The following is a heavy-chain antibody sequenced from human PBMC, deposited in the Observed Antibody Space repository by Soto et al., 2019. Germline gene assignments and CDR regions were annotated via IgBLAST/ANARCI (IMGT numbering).Heavy chain of an antibody. CDR2: FRGSDDYT. CDR3: ARRSGQWLPYFDY. J-gene: IGHJ4*02. D-gene: IGHD6-19*01. V-gene: IGHV3-23*01. Sequence: QPGGSLRLSCAASGFTFSSYVVTWVRQAPGKGLEWVSSFRGSDDYTNYADSVKGRFTISRDTSKDTLYLQMNSLRAEDTAVYYCARRSGQWLPYFDYWGQGTLVTVSS. CDR1: GFTFSSYV.